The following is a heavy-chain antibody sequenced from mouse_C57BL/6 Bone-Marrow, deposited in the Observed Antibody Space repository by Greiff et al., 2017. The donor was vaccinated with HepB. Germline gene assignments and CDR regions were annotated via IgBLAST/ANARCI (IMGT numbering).Heavy chain of an antibody. D-gene: IGHD2-3*01. V-gene: IGHV7-1*01. CDR2: SRNKANDYTT. J-gene: IGHJ3*01. CDR1: GFTFSDFY. CDR3: ARDDDGYYGGFAY. Sequence: EVMLVESGGGLVQSGRSLRLSCATSGFTFSDFYMEWVRQAPGKGLEWIAASRNKANDYTTEYSASVKGRFIVSRDTSQSILYLQMNALRAEDTAIYYCARDDDGYYGGFAYWGQGTLVTVSA.